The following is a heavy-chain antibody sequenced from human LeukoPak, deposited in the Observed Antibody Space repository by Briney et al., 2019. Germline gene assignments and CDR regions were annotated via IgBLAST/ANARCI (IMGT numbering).Heavy chain of an antibody. CDR2: FFYRGST. CDR3: ARLMYSSGWYIDY. D-gene: IGHD6-19*01. J-gene: IGHJ4*02. V-gene: IGHV4-59*08. Sequence: SETLSLTCTVSGDSISPYYWSWIRQPPGKGLEWVGYFFYRGSTNYNASLKSRVTISLDTSKNQFSLKLSSVTAADTAVYYCARLMYSSGWYIDYWGQGTLVTVSS. CDR1: GDSISPYY.